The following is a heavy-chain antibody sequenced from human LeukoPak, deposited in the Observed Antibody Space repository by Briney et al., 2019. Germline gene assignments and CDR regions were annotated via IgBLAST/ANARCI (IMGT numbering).Heavy chain of an antibody. CDR2: IWYDGSNK. D-gene: IGHD3-9*01. V-gene: IGHV3-33*01. CDR1: GFTFSSYG. Sequence: PGGSLRLSCAASGFTFSSYGMHWVRQAPGKGLEWVAVIWYDGSNKYYADSVKGRFTISRDNSKNTLYLQMNSLRAEDTAVYYCAREFYDILTGYYGADRYNWFDPWGQGTLVTVSS. J-gene: IGHJ5*02. CDR3: AREFYDILTGYYGADRYNWFDP.